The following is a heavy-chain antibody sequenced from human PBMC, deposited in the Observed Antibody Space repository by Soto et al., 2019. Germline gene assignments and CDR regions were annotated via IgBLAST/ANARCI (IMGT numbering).Heavy chain of an antibody. CDR2: IYYSGST. D-gene: IGHD6-13*01. CDR1: GGSISSYY. J-gene: IGHJ6*02. Sequence: QVQLQESGPGLVKPSETLSLTCTVSGGSISSYYWSWIRQPPGKGLEWIGYIYYSGSTNYNPSLKGRVTISVDTSKSHFALKLSSVTAADTAVYYCARGGYSGSGYVVSMDVWGQGTTVTVSS. V-gene: IGHV4-59*01. CDR3: ARGGYSGSGYVVSMDV.